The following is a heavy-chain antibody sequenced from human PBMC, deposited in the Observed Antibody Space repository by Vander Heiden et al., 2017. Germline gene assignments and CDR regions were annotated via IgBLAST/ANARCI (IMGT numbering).Heavy chain of an antibody. Sequence: QLHLVQSGAAVKMPGASVKVSCKASGYTFTAYYMHWVRQAPGQGLEWMGWINPNTGDTKYAQKFQGRVTMTRDTSITSAYMDLSGLRSDDTAVYYCVRQQLRYFDYWGQGTLVTVSS. V-gene: IGHV1-2*02. J-gene: IGHJ4*02. CDR1: GYTFTAYY. CDR3: VRQQLRYFDY. D-gene: IGHD6-13*01. CDR2: INPNTGDT.